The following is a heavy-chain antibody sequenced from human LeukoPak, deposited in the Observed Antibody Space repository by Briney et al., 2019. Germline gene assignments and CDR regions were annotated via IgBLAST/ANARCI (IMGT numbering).Heavy chain of an antibody. J-gene: IGHJ4*02. CDR3: ARGGYYDNEFDY. CDR1: GGSISSYY. D-gene: IGHD3-22*01. V-gene: IGHV4-59*01. Sequence: PSETLSLTCTVSGGSISSYYWSWIRQPPGKGLEWIGYIYYSGSTNYNPSLKSRVTISVDTSKNQPSLKLSSVTAADTAVYYCARGGYYDNEFDYWGQGTLVTASS. CDR2: IYYSGST.